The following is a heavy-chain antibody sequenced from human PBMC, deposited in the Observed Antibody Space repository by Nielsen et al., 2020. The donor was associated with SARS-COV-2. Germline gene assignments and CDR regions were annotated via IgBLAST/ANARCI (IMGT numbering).Heavy chain of an antibody. J-gene: IGHJ4*02. CDR1: GYTFTSYG. D-gene: IGHD5-18*01. Sequence: ASVKVSCKASGYTFTSYGISWVRQAPGQGLEWMGWISAYNGNTNYAQKLQGRVTMTTDTSTSTAYMELRSLRSEDTAVYYCARDRGYSYGLVYFDYWGQGTLVTVSS. CDR3: ARDRGYSYGLVYFDY. V-gene: IGHV1-18*04. CDR2: ISAYNGNT.